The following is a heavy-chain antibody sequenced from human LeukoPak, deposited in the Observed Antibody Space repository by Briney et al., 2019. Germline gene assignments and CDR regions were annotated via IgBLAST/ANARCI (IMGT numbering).Heavy chain of an antibody. CDR1: GFTFSPYW. CDR3: ARSAQQVYFDY. CDR2: IKQDGSEQ. J-gene: IGHJ4*02. V-gene: IGHV3-7*01. D-gene: IGHD6-13*01. Sequence: GGSLRLSCAASGFTFSPYWMNWIRQPPGKGLEWVANIKQDGSEQYYGDPVKGRFTISRDNAKNTLYLQMNSLRAEDTAVYYCARSAQQVYFDYWGQGTLVTVSS.